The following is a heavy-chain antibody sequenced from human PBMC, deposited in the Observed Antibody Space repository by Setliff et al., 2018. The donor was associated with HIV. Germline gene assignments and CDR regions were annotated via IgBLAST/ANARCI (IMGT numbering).Heavy chain of an antibody. CDR2: IYYNGNA. J-gene: IGHJ6*02. Sequence: SETLSLTCAVSGGSMRSSGYSWTWIRQAPGKGLEWVGYIYYNGNAYYNPSLKSKVTISVDRTKNQFSLTLSSVTAADTAVYYCARRGDFFYYAMDVWGQGTTVTVSS. CDR3: ARRGDFFYYAMDV. V-gene: IGHV4-30-2*01. CDR1: GGSMRSSGYS.